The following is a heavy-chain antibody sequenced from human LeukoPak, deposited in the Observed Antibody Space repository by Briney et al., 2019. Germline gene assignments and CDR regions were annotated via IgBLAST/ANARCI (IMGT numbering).Heavy chain of an antibody. CDR1: GFTFSTYG. CDR2: IWYDGSHK. D-gene: IGHD5-24*01. Sequence: GRSLRLSCAASGFTFSTYGMHWVRQAPGKGLEWVAVIWYDGSHKYYADSVKGRFTISRDNSKNTLYLQMNSLRAEDAAVYYCARDSDGYIDYFDYWGQGTLVTASS. J-gene: IGHJ4*02. V-gene: IGHV3-33*01. CDR3: ARDSDGYIDYFDY.